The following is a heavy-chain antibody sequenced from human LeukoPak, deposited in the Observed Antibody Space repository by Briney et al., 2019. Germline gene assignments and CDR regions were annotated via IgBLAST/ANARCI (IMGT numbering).Heavy chain of an antibody. CDR3: ARGDAFDI. Sequence: GGSLRLSCAASGFTFSNYNMNWVRQAPGKGLEWVSYISSSSSSIYYVDSVKGRFTISRDNAKNSLYLQMSSLGDEDTAVYYCARGDAFDIWGQGTMVTVSS. CDR2: ISSSSSSI. J-gene: IGHJ3*02. V-gene: IGHV3-48*02. CDR1: GFTFSNYN.